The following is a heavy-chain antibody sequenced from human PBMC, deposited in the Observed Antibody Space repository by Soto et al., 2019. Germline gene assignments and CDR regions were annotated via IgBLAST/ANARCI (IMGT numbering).Heavy chain of an antibody. CDR1: GGSISSGGYS. Sequence: SETLSLTCAVSGGSISSGGYSWSWIRQPPGKGLEWIGYIYHSGSTYYNPSLKSRVTISVDRSKNQFSLKLSSVTAADTAVYYCARGPLGGYTSSSDNWFDPWGQGTLVTVSS. D-gene: IGHD6-6*01. V-gene: IGHV4-30-2*01. J-gene: IGHJ5*02. CDR2: IYHSGST. CDR3: ARGPLGGYTSSSDNWFDP.